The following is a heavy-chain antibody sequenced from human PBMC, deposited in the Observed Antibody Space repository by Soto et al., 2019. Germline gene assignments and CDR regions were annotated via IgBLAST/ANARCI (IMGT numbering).Heavy chain of an antibody. Sequence: SETLSLTCAVYGGSFSGYYWSWIRQPPGKGLEWIGEINHSGSTNYNPSLKSRVTISVDTSKNQFSLKLSSVTAADTAVYYCARVYDSSGYYFYLYFDYWGQGTLVTVSS. CDR1: GGSFSGYY. V-gene: IGHV4-34*01. D-gene: IGHD3-22*01. J-gene: IGHJ4*02. CDR3: ARVYDSSGYYFYLYFDY. CDR2: INHSGST.